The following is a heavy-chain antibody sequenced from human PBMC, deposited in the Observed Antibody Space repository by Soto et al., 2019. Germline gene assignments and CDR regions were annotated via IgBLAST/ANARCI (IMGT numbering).Heavy chain of an antibody. J-gene: IGHJ3*02. CDR1: GGTFSSYA. D-gene: IGHD6-6*01. CDR3: ARLSGYSSSSGPFDI. CDR2: IIPIFGTA. Sequence: VASVKVSCKASGGTFSSYAISWVRQAPGQGLEWIGGIIPIFGTANYAQKFQGRVTITADESTSTAYMELSSLRSEDTAVYYCARLSGYSSSSGPFDIWGQGTMVTVSS. V-gene: IGHV1-69*13.